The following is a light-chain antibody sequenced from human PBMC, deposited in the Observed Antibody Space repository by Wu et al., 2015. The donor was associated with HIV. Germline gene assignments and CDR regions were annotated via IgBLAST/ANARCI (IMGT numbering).Light chain of an antibody. CDR1: QSVSSTY. CDR3: QQRNSWPLS. V-gene: IGKV3-11*01. J-gene: IGKJ4*01. Sequence: EIVLTQSPGTLSLSPGERATLSCRASQSVSSTYLAWYQQKPGQAPRLLIYDASNRATGVPARFSGSGSGTDFTLTISSLEPEDFAVYYCQQRNSWPLSFGGGPRWSS. CDR2: DAS.